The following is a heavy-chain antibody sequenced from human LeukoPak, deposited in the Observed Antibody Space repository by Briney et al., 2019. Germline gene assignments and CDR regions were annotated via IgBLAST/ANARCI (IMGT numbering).Heavy chain of an antibody. D-gene: IGHD3-16*02. CDR3: ARGVFRGVIGYYYMDV. Sequence: SETLSLTCTVSGGFISSYYWSWIRQPPGKGLEWIGYIYYSGSTNYNPSLKSRVTISVDTSKNQFSLKLSSVTAADTAVYYCARGVFRGVIGYYYMDVWGKGTTVTISS. CDR2: IYYSGST. CDR1: GGFISSYY. V-gene: IGHV4-59*01. J-gene: IGHJ6*03.